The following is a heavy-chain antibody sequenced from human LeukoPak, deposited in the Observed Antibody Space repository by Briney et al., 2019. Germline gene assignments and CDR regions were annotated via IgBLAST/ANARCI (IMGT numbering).Heavy chain of an antibody. Sequence: PSETLSLTCIVSGGSISSSSYYWGWIRQPPGKGLEWIGSIYYSGSTYYNPSLKSRVTISVDTSKNQFSLKLSSVTAADTAVYYCARERLSSSGYYGYWGQGTLVTVSS. J-gene: IGHJ4*02. D-gene: IGHD3-22*01. V-gene: IGHV4-39*07. CDR3: ARERLSSSGYYGY. CDR1: GGSISSSSYY. CDR2: IYYSGST.